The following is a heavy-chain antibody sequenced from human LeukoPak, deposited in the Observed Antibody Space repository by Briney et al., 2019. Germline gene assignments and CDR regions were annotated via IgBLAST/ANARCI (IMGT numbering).Heavy chain of an antibody. CDR2: TYYRSKWSF. Sequence: SQTLSLTCAISGDSIFTNNVAWNWIRQSPSRGLEWLGRTYYRSKWSFDYAVSVKSRITINADTSKNQFYLQLSSVTPEDTAVYYCARGKYTGFDNWGQGTLVTVSS. J-gene: IGHJ4*02. CDR3: ARGKYTGFDN. CDR1: GDSIFTNNVA. D-gene: IGHD2-2*02. V-gene: IGHV6-1*01.